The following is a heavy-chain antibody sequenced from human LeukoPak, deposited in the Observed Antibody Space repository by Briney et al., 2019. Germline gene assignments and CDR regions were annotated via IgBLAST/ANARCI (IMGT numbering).Heavy chain of an antibody. CDR3: ARDPIGGDYFDY. V-gene: IGHV3-7*01. D-gene: IGHD4-17*01. Sequence: PGGSLRLSCPASGFSFSSYAMHWVRQAPGKGLEWVANIKQDGSEKYYVDSVKGRFTISRDNAKNSLYLQMNSLRAEDTAVYYCARDPIGGDYFDYWGQGTLVTVSS. J-gene: IGHJ4*02. CDR1: GFSFSSYA. CDR2: IKQDGSEK.